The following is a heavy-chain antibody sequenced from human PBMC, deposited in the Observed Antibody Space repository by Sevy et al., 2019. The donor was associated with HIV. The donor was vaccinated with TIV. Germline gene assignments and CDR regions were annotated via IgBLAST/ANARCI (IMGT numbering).Heavy chain of an antibody. CDR1: GFTFSTYA. CDR3: AKDRVSGTYYTGDFDY. J-gene: IGHJ4*02. V-gene: IGHV3-23*01. Sequence: GGSLRLSCAASGFTFSTYAMTGVRQAPGKGLEWVSVISLSGGDTYYTDSVKGRFTISRDNSKNTLYLQMNSLRAEDTAVYYCAKDRVSGTYYTGDFDYWGQGTLVTVSS. D-gene: IGHD3-10*01. CDR2: ISLSGGDT.